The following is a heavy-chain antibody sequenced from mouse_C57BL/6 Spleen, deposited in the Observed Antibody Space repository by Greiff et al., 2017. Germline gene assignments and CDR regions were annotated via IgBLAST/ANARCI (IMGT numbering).Heavy chain of an antibody. CDR1: GFTFSSYG. D-gene: IGHD1-1*01. J-gene: IGHJ1*03. Sequence: EVQVVESGGDLVKPGGSLKLSCAASGFTFSSYGMSWVRQTPDKRLEWVATISSGGSYTYYPDSVKGRFTISRDNAKNTLYLQMSSLKSEDTAMYYCASHYYGSSYGWYFDVWGTGTTVTVSS. V-gene: IGHV5-6*01. CDR3: ASHYYGSSYGWYFDV. CDR2: ISSGGSYT.